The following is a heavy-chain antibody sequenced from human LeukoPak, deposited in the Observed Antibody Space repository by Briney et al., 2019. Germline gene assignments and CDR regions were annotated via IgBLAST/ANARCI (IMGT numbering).Heavy chain of an antibody. J-gene: IGHJ4*02. V-gene: IGHV3-21*01. CDR1: GFTFSSYS. Sequence: GGSLRLSCAASGFTFSSYSMNWVRQAPGKGLEWVSSISSSSSYIYYADSVKGRFIISRDNAKNSLYLQINSLRAEDTAVYYCAKIKVQQQLDLGPFDYWGQGTLVTVSS. CDR2: ISSSSSYI. CDR3: AKIKVQQQLDLGPFDY. D-gene: IGHD6-13*01.